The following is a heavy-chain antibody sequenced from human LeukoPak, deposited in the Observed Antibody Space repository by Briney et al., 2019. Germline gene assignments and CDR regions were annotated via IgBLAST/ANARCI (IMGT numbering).Heavy chain of an antibody. CDR2: IHSGGST. D-gene: IGHD1-14*01. Sequence: GGSLRLSCAASGFTVSSNYMSWVRQAPGKGLEWVSVIHSGGSTYNADSVRGRFTISRDNSKNTVYLQMNSLRAEDTAVYYCARDNRLVTGAFDIWGQGTMVTVSS. CDR1: GFTVSSNY. CDR3: ARDNRLVTGAFDI. V-gene: IGHV3-53*01. J-gene: IGHJ3*02.